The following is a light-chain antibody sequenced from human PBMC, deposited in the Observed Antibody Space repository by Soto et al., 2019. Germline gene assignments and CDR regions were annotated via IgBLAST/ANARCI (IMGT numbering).Light chain of an antibody. V-gene: IGKV1-39*01. CDR2: DTS. J-gene: IGKJ4*01. Sequence: DIQMTQSPSSLSASIGDTVTITCRASQSIASFLNWLQLKPGKAPKLLISDTSTLQSGVPSRFSGCGSGTEFTLTIRSLQPEDSALYFCLQDYSPLLAFGAETRVEIK. CDR3: LQDYSPLLA. CDR1: QSIASF.